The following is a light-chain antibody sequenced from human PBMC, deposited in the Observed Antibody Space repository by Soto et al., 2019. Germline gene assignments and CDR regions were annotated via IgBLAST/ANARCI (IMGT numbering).Light chain of an antibody. CDR1: QNITNN. J-gene: IGKJ5*01. Sequence: DIQMTQSPSSLFASIGDRVSITCQASQNITNNLSWYQQKPGKAPNLLIYHASKLAKGVTSRFSGSGSGTDFSFMITSLQREDLATYYCQQYYGLPPLTFGQGTRLEIK. CDR3: QQYYGLPPLT. CDR2: HAS. V-gene: IGKV1-33*01.